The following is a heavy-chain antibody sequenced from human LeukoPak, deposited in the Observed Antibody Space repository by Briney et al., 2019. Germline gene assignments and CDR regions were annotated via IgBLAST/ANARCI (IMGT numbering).Heavy chain of an antibody. J-gene: IGHJ4*02. V-gene: IGHV3-48*02. D-gene: IGHD4-23*01. CDR3: ARHDYGGNSGDY. CDR2: IGTSTSTI. CDR1: GFTFSSYS. Sequence: GGSLRLSCAASGFTFSSYSMSWVRQAPGKGLEWVSYIGTSTSTIYYADSVKGRFTIYRDNDKNSLYLQMNSLRDEDTAVYYCARHDYGGNSGDYWGQGTLVSVSS.